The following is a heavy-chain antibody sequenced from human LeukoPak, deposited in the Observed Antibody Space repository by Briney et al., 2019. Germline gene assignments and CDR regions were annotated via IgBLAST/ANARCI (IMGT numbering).Heavy chain of an antibody. J-gene: IGHJ3*02. CDR3: ARVPFLPAYSSSPNAFDI. V-gene: IGHV1-46*01. Sequence: GASVKVSCKASGYTFTSYYMHWVRQAPGQGLEWMGIINPSGGSTSYAQKFQGRVTMTTDMSTSTVYMELSSLRSEDTAVYYCARVPFLPAYSSSPNAFDIWGQGTMVTVSS. D-gene: IGHD6-13*01. CDR1: GYTFTSYY. CDR2: INPSGGST.